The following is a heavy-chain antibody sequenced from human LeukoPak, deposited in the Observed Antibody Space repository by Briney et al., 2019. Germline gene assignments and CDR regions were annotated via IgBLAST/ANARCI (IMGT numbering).Heavy chain of an antibody. V-gene: IGHV1-3*01. CDR3: ARESWGGYSSGWYGY. CDR1: GYTFTSYA. Sequence: ASVKVSCKASGYTFTSYAMHWVRQAPGQRLEWMEWINAGNGNTKYSQKFQGRVTITRDTSASTAYMELSSLRSEDTAVYYCARESWGGYSSGWYGYWGQGTLVTVSS. D-gene: IGHD6-19*01. J-gene: IGHJ4*02. CDR2: INAGNGNT.